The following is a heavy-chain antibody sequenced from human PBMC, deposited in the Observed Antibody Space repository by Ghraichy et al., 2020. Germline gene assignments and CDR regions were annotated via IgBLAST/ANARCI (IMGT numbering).Heavy chain of an antibody. CDR3: ARDAGMGSSATGWFDP. D-gene: IGHD6-25*01. CDR1: GFTFSRYT. J-gene: IGHJ5*02. V-gene: IGHV3-21*01. Sequence: GSLRLTCAASGFTFSRYTMSWVRQAPGKGLEWVSTVSSNSAYIYYADSVKGRFTISRDNAKNSVYLQMSGLRADDTAVYYCARDAGMGSSATGWFDPWGQGTLVTVSS. CDR2: VSSNSAYI.